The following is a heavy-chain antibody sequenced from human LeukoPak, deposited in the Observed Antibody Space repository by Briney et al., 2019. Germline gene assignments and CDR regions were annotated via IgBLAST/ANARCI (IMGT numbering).Heavy chain of an antibody. J-gene: IGHJ4*02. D-gene: IGHD5-18*01. CDR2: INHSGST. Sequence: TSETLSLTCAVYGGSFSGYYWSWIRQPPGKGLEWIGEINHSGSTNYNPSLKSRVTISVDTSKNQFSLKLSSVTAADTAVYYCARGAPTWIQLWPFVYWGQGTLVTVSS. CDR3: ARGAPTWIQLWPFVY. CDR1: GGSFSGYY. V-gene: IGHV4-34*01.